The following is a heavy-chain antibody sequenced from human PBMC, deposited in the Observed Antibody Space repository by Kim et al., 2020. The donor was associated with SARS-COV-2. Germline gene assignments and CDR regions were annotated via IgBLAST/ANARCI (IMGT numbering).Heavy chain of an antibody. CDR3: ARAGFNGGNPYYYYYGMDV. Sequence: SETLSLTCTVSGGSISSGGYYWSWIRQHPGKGLEWIGYIYYSGSTYYNPSLKSRVTISVDTSKNQFSLKLSSVTAADTAVYYCARAGFNGGNPYYYYYGMDVWGQGTTVTVSS. CDR2: IYYSGST. V-gene: IGHV4-31*03. J-gene: IGHJ6*02. D-gene: IGHD2-15*01. CDR1: GGSISSGGYY.